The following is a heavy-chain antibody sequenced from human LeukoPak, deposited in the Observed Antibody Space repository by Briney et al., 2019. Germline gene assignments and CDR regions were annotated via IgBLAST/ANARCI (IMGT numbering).Heavy chain of an antibody. Sequence: GGSLRLSCAASGFTFSSYAMSWVRQAPGKGLEWVSAISGSGGSTYYADSVKGRFTISRDNSKNTLYLQMNSLRAEDTAVYYCAKDLRTLLVGSSPEESDGGQGTLVTVSS. J-gene: IGHJ4*02. CDR3: AKDLRTLLVGSSPEESD. CDR2: ISGSGGST. D-gene: IGHD6-6*01. CDR1: GFTFSSYA. V-gene: IGHV3-23*01.